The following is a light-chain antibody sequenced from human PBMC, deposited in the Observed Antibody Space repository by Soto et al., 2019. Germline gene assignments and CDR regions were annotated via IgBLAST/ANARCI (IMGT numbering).Light chain of an antibody. CDR2: GAS. CDR1: QSVNIH. CDR3: QQYNKWPRT. V-gene: IGKV3D-15*01. Sequence: EIVMTQSPATLSLSPGERSTLSCRASQSVNIHLAWYQQKPGQAPRLLIYGASARATGIPAKFSGSGSGTEFTLTISSLQSEDFAVYYCQQYNKWPRTFGQGTKVDIK. J-gene: IGKJ1*01.